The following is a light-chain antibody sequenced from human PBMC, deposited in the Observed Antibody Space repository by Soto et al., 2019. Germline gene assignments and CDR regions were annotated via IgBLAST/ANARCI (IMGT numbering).Light chain of an antibody. CDR3: QSYNDSLSGWV. Sequence: QSVLTQPPSVSGAPGQRVTISCTGSSSNIGAGHALHWYQHLPGAAPKLLMYGNSDRPSGVPDRFSGSKSGTSASLAITGLQPEDEADYYCQSYNDSLSGWVFGGGTKLTVL. CDR2: GNS. J-gene: IGLJ3*02. V-gene: IGLV1-40*01. CDR1: SSNIGAGHA.